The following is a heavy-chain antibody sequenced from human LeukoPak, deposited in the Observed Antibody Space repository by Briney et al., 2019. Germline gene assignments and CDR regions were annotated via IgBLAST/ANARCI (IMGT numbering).Heavy chain of an antibody. D-gene: IGHD4-17*01. Sequence: PGRXVRLSCAASGFTFSSYGMHGVRQAPGKGVEGVAGICYDGSKKYYADSVKGRLTISRDNSKNTLYMQMNSLRAEDTAVYYCAKDLWPGDYVWYYYMDVWGKGTTVTVSS. CDR1: GFTFSSYG. J-gene: IGHJ6*03. CDR2: ICYDGSKK. CDR3: AKDLWPGDYVWYYYMDV. V-gene: IGHV3-33*06.